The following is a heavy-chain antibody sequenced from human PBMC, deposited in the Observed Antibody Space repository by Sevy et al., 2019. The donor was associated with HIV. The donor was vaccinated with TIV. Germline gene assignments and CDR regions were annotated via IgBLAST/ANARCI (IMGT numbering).Heavy chain of an antibody. D-gene: IGHD3-9*01. CDR3: AKGANYDIAYNWFDP. V-gene: IGHV3-23*01. CDR2: ISGSGGST. Sequence: GGSLRLSCAASGFTFSSYAMSWVRQAPGKGLEWASAISGSGGSTYYADSVKGRFTISRDNSKNTLYLQMNSLRAEDTAVYYCAKGANYDIAYNWFDPWGQGTLVTVSS. CDR1: GFTFSSYA. J-gene: IGHJ5*02.